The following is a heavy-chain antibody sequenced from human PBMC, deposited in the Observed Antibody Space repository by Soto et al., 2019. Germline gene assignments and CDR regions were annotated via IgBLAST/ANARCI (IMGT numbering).Heavy chain of an antibody. CDR3: AKGGIVGDTPLRGFDY. CDR1: GFTFSSYG. Sequence: GGSLRLSCAASGFTFSSYGMHWVRQAPGKGLEWVAVISYDGSNKYYADSVKGRFTISRDNSKNTLYLQMNSLRAEDTAVYYCAKGGIVGDTPLRGFDYWGQGTLVTVSS. J-gene: IGHJ4*02. V-gene: IGHV3-30*18. CDR2: ISYDGSNK. D-gene: IGHD1-26*01.